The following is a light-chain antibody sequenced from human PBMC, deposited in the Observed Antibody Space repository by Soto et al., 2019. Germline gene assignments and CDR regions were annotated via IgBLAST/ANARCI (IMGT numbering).Light chain of an antibody. CDR2: AAS. J-gene: IGKJ1*01. V-gene: IGKV3-20*01. Sequence: PGERATLSCRASQSVSSTYLAWYQQKPGQAPRPLISAASSRATGTPDRFSGSGSGTDFTLTISRLEPEDFAVYYSLQYGSSRRSFGKGTKV. CDR1: QSVSSTY. CDR3: LQYGSSRRS.